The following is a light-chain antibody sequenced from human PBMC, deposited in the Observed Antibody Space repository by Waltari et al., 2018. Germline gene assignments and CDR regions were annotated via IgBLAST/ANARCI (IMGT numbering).Light chain of an antibody. J-gene: IGLJ2*01. CDR2: GKN. Sequence: SSELTQDPAVSVALGQTVRITCQGDSLRSYYASWYQQKPGQAPILVIYGKNNRPSGIPDRFPGSSSGNTASVTITGAQAEDEADYYCNARDSSGNLLVFGGGTKLTVL. V-gene: IGLV3-19*01. CDR3: NARDSSGNLLV. CDR1: SLRSYY.